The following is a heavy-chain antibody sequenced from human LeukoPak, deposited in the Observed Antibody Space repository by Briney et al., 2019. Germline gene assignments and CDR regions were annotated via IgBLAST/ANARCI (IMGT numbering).Heavy chain of an antibody. J-gene: IGHJ5*02. CDR1: GGSFSSTSYN. V-gene: IGHV4-39*01. Sequence: KPSETLSLTCTVSGGSFSSTSYNWGWIRQPPGKALEWIGNFYYSGSTYYNPSLKSRVTISGDTSMKQLSLKVTSVTAADTAVYYCARHVDLKGGFDPWGQGTLVTVSS. D-gene: IGHD6-25*01. CDR3: ARHVDLKGGFDP. CDR2: FYYSGST.